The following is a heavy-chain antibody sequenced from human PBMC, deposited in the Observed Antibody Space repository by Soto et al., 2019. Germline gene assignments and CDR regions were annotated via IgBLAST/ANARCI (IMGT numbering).Heavy chain of an antibody. V-gene: IGHV3-15*07. Sequence: GGSLRLSCGASGFTFSNAGINWVRQAPGKGLEWVGRIKSKTDGGTTDYAEPVKGRFAISRDDSNNMVYLQMNSLKIEDTAVYYCTTDSYSTIIIVRFDYWGHGTLVTVSS. CDR3: TTDSYSTIIIVRFDY. D-gene: IGHD3-22*01. CDR2: IKSKTDGGTT. CDR1: GFTFSNAG. J-gene: IGHJ4*01.